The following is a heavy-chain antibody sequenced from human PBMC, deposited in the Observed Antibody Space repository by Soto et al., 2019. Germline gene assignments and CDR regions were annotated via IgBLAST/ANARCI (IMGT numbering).Heavy chain of an antibody. D-gene: IGHD4-17*01. Sequence: QPQLQESGSGLVKPSQTLSLTCSVSGAYVSSAGYSWSWIRQPPGKGLEWIGYIYHSGRTYGSVTTSYNPSLRSRVTISVDRSTNQFSLNLISVTAADTAVYYCARVGRTRATVTTDAFDVWGQGTKVTVSS. CDR2: IYHSGRT. CDR1: GAYVSSAGYS. V-gene: IGHV4-30-2*01. CDR3: ARVGRTRATVTTDAFDV. J-gene: IGHJ3*01.